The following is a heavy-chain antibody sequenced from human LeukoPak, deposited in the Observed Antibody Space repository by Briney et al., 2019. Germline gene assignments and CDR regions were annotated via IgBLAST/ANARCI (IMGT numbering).Heavy chain of an antibody. J-gene: IGHJ4*02. D-gene: IGHD6-19*01. CDR2: INHSGST. CDR1: GGSFSGYY. V-gene: IGHV4-34*01. Sequence: PSETLSLTCAVYGGSFSGYYWSWIRQPPGKGLEWIGEINHSGSTNYNPSLKSRVTISVDTSKNQFSLKLSFVTAADTAVYYCARGAQDSSGWYGGFDYWGQGTLVTVSS. CDR3: ARGAQDSSGWYGGFDY.